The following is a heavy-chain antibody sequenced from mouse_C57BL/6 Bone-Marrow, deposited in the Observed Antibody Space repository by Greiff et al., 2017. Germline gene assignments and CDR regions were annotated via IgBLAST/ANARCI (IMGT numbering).Heavy chain of an antibody. CDR2: IDPENGDT. J-gene: IGHJ4*01. CDR1: GFNIKDDY. V-gene: IGHV14-4*01. Sequence: VQLQQSGAELVRPGASVKLSCTASGFNIKDDYMHWVKQRPEQGLEWIGWIDPENGDTEYASKFQGKATVTADTSSNTAYLQLSSLTSEDTAVYCCTPYDYAMDYWGQGTSLTVSS. D-gene: IGHD2-10*02. CDR3: TPYDYAMDY.